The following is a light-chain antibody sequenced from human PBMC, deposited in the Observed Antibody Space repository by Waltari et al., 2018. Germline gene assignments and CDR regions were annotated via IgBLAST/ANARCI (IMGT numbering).Light chain of an antibody. V-gene: IGLV2-14*01. Sequence: QSALTQPAPVSGSPGQSTTIPCTGTSNEVGGYAHVPWYQHYPGKAPKLIIYEVSYRPSGISTRFSGSKSGNTASLTISGLQAEDEADYYCSSHTSSVPHVFGTGTRVTVV. J-gene: IGLJ1*01. CDR1: SNEVGGYAH. CDR3: SSHTSSVPHV. CDR2: EVS.